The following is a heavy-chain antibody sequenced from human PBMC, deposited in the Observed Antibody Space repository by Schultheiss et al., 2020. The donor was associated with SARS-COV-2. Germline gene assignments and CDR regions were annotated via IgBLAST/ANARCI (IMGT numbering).Heavy chain of an antibody. J-gene: IGHJ6*02. D-gene: IGHD5-18*01. CDR3: ASGVDTGMVTNNYYGMDV. CDR1: GGTFSNYA. V-gene: IGHV1-69*13. CDR2: IIPIFGTA. Sequence: SVKVSCKASGGTFSNYAISWVRQAPGQGLEWMGGIIPIFGTANYAQKFQGRVTITADESTSTAYMELSSLRSEDTAVYYCASGVDTGMVTNNYYGMDVWGQGTTVTVSS.